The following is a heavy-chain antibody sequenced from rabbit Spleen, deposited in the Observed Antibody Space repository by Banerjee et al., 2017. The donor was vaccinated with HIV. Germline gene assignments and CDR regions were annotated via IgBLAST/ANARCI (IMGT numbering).Heavy chain of an antibody. J-gene: IGHJ4*01. CDR2: INAATAKP. D-gene: IGHD7-1*01. CDR3: ARDLVTAIGWNFAL. Sequence: QEQLVESGGGLVQPEGSLTLTCKASGFDFRTNIMCWVRQAPGKGLEWIACINAATAKPVSATWAKGRFTISRTSSTTVTLQMTSLTAADTATYFCARDLVTAIGWNFALWGPGTLVTVS. CDR1: GFDFRTNI. V-gene: IGHV1S45*01.